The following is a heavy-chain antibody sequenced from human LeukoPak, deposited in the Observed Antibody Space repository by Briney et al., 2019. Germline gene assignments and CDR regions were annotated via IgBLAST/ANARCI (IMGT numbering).Heavy chain of an antibody. CDR3: ARDLISGWYEGAFDY. D-gene: IGHD6-19*01. Sequence: PGGSLRLSCAASGFTFSSYSMNWVRQAPGKGLEWVSSISSSSSYIYYADSVKGRFTISRDNAKNSLYLQMNSLRAEDTAVYYCARDLISGWYEGAFDYWGQGTLVTVSS. J-gene: IGHJ4*02. V-gene: IGHV3-21*01. CDR2: ISSSSSYI. CDR1: GFTFSSYS.